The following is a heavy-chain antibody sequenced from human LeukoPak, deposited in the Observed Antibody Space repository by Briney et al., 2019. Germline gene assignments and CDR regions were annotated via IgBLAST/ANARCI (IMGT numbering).Heavy chain of an antibody. CDR2: IYSSGDTNH. Sequence: PSETLSLTCTVSGGSISGYYWIWIRQPAGKGLEWIGRIYSSGDTNHNYNPSFESRVTISGDTSKNQFSLRLKSVTAADTAVYYCARDSPDGYTHEHYYYMDVWGKGTTVTVSS. CDR1: GGSISGYY. J-gene: IGHJ6*03. D-gene: IGHD5-18*01. V-gene: IGHV4-4*07. CDR3: ARDSPDGYTHEHYYYMDV.